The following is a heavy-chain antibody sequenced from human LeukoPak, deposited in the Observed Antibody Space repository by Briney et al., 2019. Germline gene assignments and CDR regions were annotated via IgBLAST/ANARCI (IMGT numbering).Heavy chain of an antibody. CDR3: ARLYSSSSGLRASDY. V-gene: IGHV3-48*04. J-gene: IGHJ4*02. CDR1: GFTFSSYW. CDR2: ISSRGTTT. Sequence: PGGSLRLSCVASGFTFSSYWMSWVRQAPGKGLERVSYISSRGTTTYYADSVKGRFTISRDDAKNSLYLHMNSLRVEDTAVYYCARLYSSSSGLRASDYWGQGTLVTVSS. D-gene: IGHD6-6*01.